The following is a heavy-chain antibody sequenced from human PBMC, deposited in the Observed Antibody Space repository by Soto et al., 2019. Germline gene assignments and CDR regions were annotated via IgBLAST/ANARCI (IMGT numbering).Heavy chain of an antibody. D-gene: IGHD6-6*01. J-gene: IGHJ4*02. CDR2: IFYSGST. Sequence: SETLSLTCTVSGGSVNSGDYYWSWIRQPPGKGLEWIGYIFYSGSTYYNPSLESRVTISVDTSKNQFSLKLSSVTAADTAMYYCATGAYTSSSSYFDYWAQGTLVTVS. V-gene: IGHV4-30-4*01. CDR3: ATGAYTSSSSYFDY. CDR1: GGSVNSGDYY.